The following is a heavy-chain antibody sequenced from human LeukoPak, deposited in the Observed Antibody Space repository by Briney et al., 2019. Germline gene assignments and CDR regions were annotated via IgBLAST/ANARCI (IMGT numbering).Heavy chain of an antibody. CDR2: IYYSGSI. V-gene: IGHV4-59*07. CDR1: VGSSITYN. Sequence: SSDTLSLPCTLCVGSSITYNWICLPHPPGKGLEGFGYIYYSGSINYNPSLKSRVTISVDTFKYQFSLKLSSETAADKAVYYCARWSSGWYDFDYWGQGTLVTVSS. CDR3: ARWSSGWYDFDY. J-gene: IGHJ4*02. D-gene: IGHD6-19*01.